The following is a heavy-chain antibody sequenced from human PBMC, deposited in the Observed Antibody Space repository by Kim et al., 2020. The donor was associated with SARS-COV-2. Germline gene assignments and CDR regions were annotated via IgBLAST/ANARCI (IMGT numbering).Heavy chain of an antibody. J-gene: IGHJ4*02. Sequence: GGSLRLSCAASGFTFSTYSMNWVRQAPGKGLEWISYISSGSSTIYYADSVKGRFTISRDNAKNSLYLQMNSLRDEDTAVYYCARVRYSSGWLYYFDFWGQGTLVTVSS. CDR1: GFTFSTYS. CDR2: ISSGSSTI. V-gene: IGHV3-48*02. CDR3: ARVRYSSGWLYYFDF. D-gene: IGHD6-19*01.